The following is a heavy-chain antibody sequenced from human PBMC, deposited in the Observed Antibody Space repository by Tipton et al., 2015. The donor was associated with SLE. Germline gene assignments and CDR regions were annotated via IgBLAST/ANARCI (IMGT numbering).Heavy chain of an antibody. CDR2: IYYSGST. D-gene: IGHD6-13*01. Sequence: LRLSCTVSGGPISSCYWSWIRQPPGKGLEWIGYIYYSGSTNYNPSLKSRVTISVDTSKNQFSLKLSSVTAADTAVYYCARSQQLSYMDVWGKGTTVTVSS. J-gene: IGHJ6*03. V-gene: IGHV4-59*01. CDR1: GGPISSCY. CDR3: ARSQQLSYMDV.